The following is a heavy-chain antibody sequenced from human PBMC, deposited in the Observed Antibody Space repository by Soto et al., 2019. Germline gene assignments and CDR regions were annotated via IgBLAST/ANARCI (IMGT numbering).Heavy chain of an antibody. Sequence: SETLSLTCTVSGGSISSYYWSWIRQPPGKGLEWIGYIYYSGSTNYNPSLKSRVTISVDASKNQFPLKLSSVTAADTAVYYCARETSGWYYFDYWGQGTLVTVSS. V-gene: IGHV4-59*01. CDR2: IYYSGST. J-gene: IGHJ4*02. D-gene: IGHD6-19*01. CDR1: GGSISSYY. CDR3: ARETSGWYYFDY.